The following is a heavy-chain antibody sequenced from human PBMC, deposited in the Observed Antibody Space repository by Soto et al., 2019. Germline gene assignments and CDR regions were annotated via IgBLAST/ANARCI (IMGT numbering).Heavy chain of an antibody. J-gene: IGHJ5*02. V-gene: IGHV4-34*01. Sequence: QVQLQQWGAGLLKPSETLSLTCAVYGGSFSGYYWSWIRQPPGKGLEWIGEINHSGSTNYNPSLKGRVTLAVDTSKDQFPLKLSSVTAADTAVYYCAKQRGGCSGGSCYSWWFDPWGQGTLVTVSS. CDR3: AKQRGGCSGGSCYSWWFDP. CDR2: INHSGST. D-gene: IGHD2-15*01. CDR1: GGSFSGYY.